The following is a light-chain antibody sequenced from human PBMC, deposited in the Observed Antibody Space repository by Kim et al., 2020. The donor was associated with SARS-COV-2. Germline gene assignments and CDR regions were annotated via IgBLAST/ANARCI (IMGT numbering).Light chain of an antibody. CDR3: QQSYSLPPT. V-gene: IGKV1-39*01. Sequence: ASVGASVTITCRASQSIGTYLNWYQHKPGSAPNLLIFAASNLHTGVPSRFSGSGSGTDFILRINSLQPEDFASYYCQQSYSLPPTFGQGTKVDIK. J-gene: IGKJ1*01. CDR2: AAS. CDR1: QSIGTY.